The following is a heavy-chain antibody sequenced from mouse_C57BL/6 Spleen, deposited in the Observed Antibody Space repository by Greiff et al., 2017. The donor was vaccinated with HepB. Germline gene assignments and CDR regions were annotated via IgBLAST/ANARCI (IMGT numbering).Heavy chain of an antibody. CDR1: GYTFTSYW. Sequence: QVQLQQPGAELVKPGASVKMSCKASGYTFTSYWITWVKQRPGQGLEWIGDIYPGSGSTNYNEKFKSKATLTVDKSSSTAYMQLSSLTSEDSAVYYCARSVIYYDYVYAMDYWGQGTSVTVSS. V-gene: IGHV1-55*01. J-gene: IGHJ4*01. CDR2: IYPGSGST. D-gene: IGHD2-4*01. CDR3: ARSVIYYDYVYAMDY.